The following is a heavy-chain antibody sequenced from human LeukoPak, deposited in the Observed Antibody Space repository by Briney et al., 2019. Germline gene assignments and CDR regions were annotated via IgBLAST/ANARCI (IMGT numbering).Heavy chain of an antibody. Sequence: GGSLRLSCAASGFTFSSYSMNWVRQAPGKGLEWVSSISSSSSYIYYADSVKGRFTISRDNAKNSLYLQMNSLRAEDTAVYYCARGSSTSLCFDYWGQGTLDTVSS. D-gene: IGHD2-2*01. CDR2: ISSSSSYI. J-gene: IGHJ4*02. CDR3: ARGSSTSLCFDY. V-gene: IGHV3-21*01. CDR1: GFTFSSYS.